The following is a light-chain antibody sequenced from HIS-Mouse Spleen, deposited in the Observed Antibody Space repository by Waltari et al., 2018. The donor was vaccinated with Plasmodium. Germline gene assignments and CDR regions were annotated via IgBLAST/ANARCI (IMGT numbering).Light chain of an antibody. Sequence: SYELTQPSSVSVSPGQTARTTCSGGVLAKNYARWFQQKPGQAPVLVIYKDSERPAGIPERFSGSSSGTTVTLTISGAQVEDEADYYCYSAADNNRVFGGGTKLTVL. CDR3: YSAADNNRV. J-gene: IGLJ3*02. CDR1: VLAKNY. V-gene: IGLV3-27*01. CDR2: KDS.